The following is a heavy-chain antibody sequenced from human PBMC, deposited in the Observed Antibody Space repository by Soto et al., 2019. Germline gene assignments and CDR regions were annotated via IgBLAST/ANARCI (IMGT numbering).Heavy chain of an antibody. CDR3: ARQTNSSPARGPNWFDP. CDR2: TYHSGTT. CDR1: GDSINTSHW. Sequence: QVQLRESGPGLVRPSGSLSLTCAVYGDSINTSHWWSWVRQTPGKGLEWIGETYHSGTTNYNPSLKSRVTISMDKSKNRFSLKLNSVTAADTALYFCARQTNSSPARGPNWFDPWGQGALVTVSS. V-gene: IGHV4-4*02. D-gene: IGHD6-19*01. J-gene: IGHJ5*02.